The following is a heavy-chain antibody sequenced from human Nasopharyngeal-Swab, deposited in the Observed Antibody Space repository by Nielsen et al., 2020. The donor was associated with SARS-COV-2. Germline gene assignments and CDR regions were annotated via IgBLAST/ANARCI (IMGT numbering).Heavy chain of an antibody. CDR2: INAGNGNT. CDR3: ARDRRGDMTYTDY. CDR1: GYTFTSYA. Sequence: ASVKVSCKASGYTFTSYAMHWVRQAPGQRLEWMGWINAGNGNTKYSQKFQGRVTMTRDTSISTAYMELSRLRSDDTAVYYCARDRRGDMTYTDYWGQGTLVTVSS. D-gene: IGHD3-10*01. V-gene: IGHV1-3*01. J-gene: IGHJ4*02.